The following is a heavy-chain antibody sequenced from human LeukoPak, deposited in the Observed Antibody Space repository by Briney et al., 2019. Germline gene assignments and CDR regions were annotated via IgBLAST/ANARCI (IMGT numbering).Heavy chain of an antibody. D-gene: IGHD5-18*01. CDR2: IYSGGTT. Sequence: PGGSLRLSCAVSGFTVSGNYMSWVRQAPGKGLEWVSLIYSGGTTYYADSVKGRFTISRDNSKNTLYLQMNSLRAEDTAVYYCARGGGYSYGSFDYWGQGTLVTVSS. V-gene: IGHV3-53*01. J-gene: IGHJ4*02. CDR3: ARGGGYSYGSFDY. CDR1: GFTVSGNY.